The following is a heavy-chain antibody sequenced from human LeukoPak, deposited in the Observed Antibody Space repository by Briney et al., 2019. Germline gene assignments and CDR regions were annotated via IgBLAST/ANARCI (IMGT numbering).Heavy chain of an antibody. Sequence: EGSLRLSCVASGFTLRSYVMNWVRQTPGKGLEWVSSISGSGDSTFYADSVKGRFTISRDNSKNTLHLQMNSLRAEDTAVYYCAKDQTPYYWGQGTLVTVSS. CDR3: AKDQTPYY. V-gene: IGHV3-23*01. CDR2: ISGSGDST. CDR1: GFTLRSYV. J-gene: IGHJ4*02.